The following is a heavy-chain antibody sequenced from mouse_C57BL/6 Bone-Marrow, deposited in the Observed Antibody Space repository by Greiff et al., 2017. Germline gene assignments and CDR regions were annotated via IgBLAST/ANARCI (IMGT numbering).Heavy chain of an antibody. J-gene: IGHJ4*01. V-gene: IGHV1-5*01. CDR3: TIYWILMDY. CDR1: GYTFTSYW. CDR2: LYPGNSDT. Sequence: EVQLQESGTVLARPGASVKMSCKTSGYTFTSYWMHWVKQRPGQGLEWIGALYPGNSDTSYNQKFKGKATLTAVTSASTAYMELSSLTNEDSAVYYCTIYWILMDYWGQGTSVTVSS. D-gene: IGHD2-1*01.